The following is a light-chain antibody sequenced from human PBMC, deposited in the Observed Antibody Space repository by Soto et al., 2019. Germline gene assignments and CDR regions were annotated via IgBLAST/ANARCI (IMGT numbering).Light chain of an antibody. V-gene: IGKV3-20*01. CDR1: QSVSTSY. Sequence: EIVLTQSPGTLSLSPGERATLSRRASQSVSTSYLAWYQQKPGQAPRLLIYATSSRATGIPDRFSGSGSGTDFTLTISRLKPEDFAVYYCQQYGGSPLVTFGQGTRLEIK. J-gene: IGKJ5*01. CDR3: QQYGGSPLVT. CDR2: ATS.